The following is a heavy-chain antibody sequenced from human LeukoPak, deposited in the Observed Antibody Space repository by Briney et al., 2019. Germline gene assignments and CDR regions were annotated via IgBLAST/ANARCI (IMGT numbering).Heavy chain of an antibody. CDR3: TRAWRYGMDV. CDR1: GFTFSSYW. J-gene: IGHJ6*02. V-gene: IGHV3-74*01. CDR2: INSVGSNT. Sequence: GGSLRLSCAASGFTFSSYWIHWVRQAPGKGLVWVSRINSVGSNTTYADSVKGRFTISRDNAKNTLYLQMNSLRAEDTAVYSCTRAWRYGMDVWGQGTTVTVSS. D-gene: IGHD5-12*01.